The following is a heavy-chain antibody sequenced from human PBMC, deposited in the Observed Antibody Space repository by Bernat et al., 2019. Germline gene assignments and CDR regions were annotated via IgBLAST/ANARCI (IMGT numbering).Heavy chain of an antibody. J-gene: IGHJ5*02. V-gene: IGHV4-39*01. Sequence: QLQLQEWGPGLVKPSETLSLTCIVSDDSISSTSNYWAWIRQVPGAGLEWIGSIYHYGTTYYNASLKSRVTISIDSSKRKFSLKLNSVTAADTAVYHGARQSLVSGRSRLAWFDPWGQGTLVTVSS. CDR1: DDSISSTSNY. CDR2: IYHYGTT. CDR3: ARQSLVSGRSRLAWFDP. D-gene: IGHD1-26*01.